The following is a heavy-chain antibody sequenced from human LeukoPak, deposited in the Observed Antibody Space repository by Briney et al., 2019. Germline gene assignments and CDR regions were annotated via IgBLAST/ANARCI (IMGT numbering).Heavy chain of an antibody. CDR3: ARRGYCSSTSCPNDAFDI. V-gene: IGHV5-51*01. CDR2: IYPGDSDT. Sequence: KHGESLKISCKGSGYSFTSYWIGWVRQMPGKGLEWMGIIYPGDSDTRYSPSFQGQVTISADKSISTAYLQWSSLKASDTAMYYCARRGYCSSTSCPNDAFDIWGQGTMVTVSS. D-gene: IGHD2-2*01. CDR1: GYSFTSYW. J-gene: IGHJ3*02.